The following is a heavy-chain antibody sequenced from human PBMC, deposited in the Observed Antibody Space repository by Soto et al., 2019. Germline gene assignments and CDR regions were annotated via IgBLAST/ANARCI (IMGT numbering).Heavy chain of an antibody. CDR1: GFTFSSYA. Sequence: LRLSCAASGFTFSSYAMGWVRQAPGKGLEWVSGISGSGSSTYYADSVKGRFTISRDNSKNTLYLQVNSLRADDTAVYYCARSNWNYGAFDIWGQGTMVTVSS. D-gene: IGHD1-7*01. CDR3: ARSNWNYGAFDI. V-gene: IGHV3-23*01. CDR2: ISGSGSST. J-gene: IGHJ3*02.